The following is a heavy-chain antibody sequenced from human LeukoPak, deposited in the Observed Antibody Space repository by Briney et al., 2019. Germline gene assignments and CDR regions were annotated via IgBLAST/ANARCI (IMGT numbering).Heavy chain of an antibody. J-gene: IGHJ4*02. CDR2: IKQDGSEK. Sequence: PGGSLRLSCAASGFTFSSYWMSWVRQAPGKGLEWVANIKQDGSEKYYVDSVKGRFTISRDNAKNSLYLQMNSLRAEDTAVYYCARGDYVWGSYRPHRFDYWGQGTLVTVSS. D-gene: IGHD3-16*02. V-gene: IGHV3-7*01. CDR3: ARGDYVWGSYRPHRFDY. CDR1: GFTFSSYW.